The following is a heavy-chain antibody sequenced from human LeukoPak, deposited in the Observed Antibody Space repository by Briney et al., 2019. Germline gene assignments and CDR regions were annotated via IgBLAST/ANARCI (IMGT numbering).Heavy chain of an antibody. J-gene: IGHJ4*02. CDR2: ISSSGTTI. Sequence: GGSLRLSCTTSGLTFSSYEMSWVCQAPGKGLEWVSYISSSGTTIYYADSVKGRFTISRDNAKNSVYLQMNSLRAEDTAVYYCASRAIFGVVIMDYWGQGTLVTVSS. CDR3: ASRAIFGVVIMDY. CDR1: GLTFSSYE. D-gene: IGHD3-3*01. V-gene: IGHV3-48*03.